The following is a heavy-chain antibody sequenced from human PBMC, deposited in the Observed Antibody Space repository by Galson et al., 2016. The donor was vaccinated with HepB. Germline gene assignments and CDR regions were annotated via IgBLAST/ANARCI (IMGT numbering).Heavy chain of an antibody. V-gene: IGHV1-46*01. Sequence: SVKVSCKASGYDFTSYFIHWVRQAPGQGLEWMGIINPNGDITSYAQKFQGRVSMTTDTSTSTVYMELNSLTFEDTAVYFCARDRVYSSNWYWFDPWGQGTLVTVSS. CDR1: GYDFTSYF. D-gene: IGHD6-13*01. CDR2: INPNGDIT. J-gene: IGHJ5*02. CDR3: ARDRVYSSNWYWFDP.